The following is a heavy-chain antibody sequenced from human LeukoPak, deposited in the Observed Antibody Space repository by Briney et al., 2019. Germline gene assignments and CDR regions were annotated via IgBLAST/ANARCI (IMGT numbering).Heavy chain of an antibody. V-gene: IGHV5-51*01. Sequence: GESLKISCKGSGNTFTNYWIGWVRQMPGKGLEWMGIIYPGDSDTRYSPSFQGQVTISADKSISTAYLQWSSLKASDTAMYYCARQSFDSSGYSGGIDYWGQGTLVTVSS. J-gene: IGHJ4*02. CDR3: ARQSFDSSGYSGGIDY. CDR1: GNTFTNYW. D-gene: IGHD3-22*01. CDR2: IYPGDSDT.